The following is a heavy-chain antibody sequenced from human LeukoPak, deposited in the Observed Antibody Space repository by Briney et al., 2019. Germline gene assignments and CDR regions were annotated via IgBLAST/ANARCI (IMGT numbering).Heavy chain of an antibody. J-gene: IGHJ5*02. D-gene: IGHD2-15*01. CDR3: TRYCSGGSCSNWFDP. Sequence: TGGSLRLSCAASGFTFSNAWMNWVRQAPGKGLEWVGRIKSKTDGGTTDYAAPVKGRFTISRDDSKNTLYLQMNSLKTEDTAVYYCTRYCSGGSCSNWFDPWGQGTLVTVSS. V-gene: IGHV3-15*07. CDR1: GFTFSNAW. CDR2: IKSKTDGGTT.